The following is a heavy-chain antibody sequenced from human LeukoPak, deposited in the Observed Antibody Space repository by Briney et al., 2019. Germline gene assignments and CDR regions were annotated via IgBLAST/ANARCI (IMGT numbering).Heavy chain of an antibody. CDR1: GYSFTNFW. J-gene: IGHJ4*02. D-gene: IGHD2-2*03. CDR3: ARLRDGYCSSITCYGYFDY. CDR2: IYPGDSDP. Sequence: GESLKISCKGSGYSFTNFWIGWVRQMPGKDLEWMGIIYPGDSDPRYSPSFQGQVTISADKSINTAYLQWNSLKASDTAMYYCARLRDGYCSSITCYGYFDYWGQGSLVTVSS. V-gene: IGHV5-51*01.